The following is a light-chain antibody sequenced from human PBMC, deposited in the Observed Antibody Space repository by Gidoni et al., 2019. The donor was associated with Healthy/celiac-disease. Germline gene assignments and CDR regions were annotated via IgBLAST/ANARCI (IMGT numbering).Light chain of an antibody. CDR3: QQYYSTPYT. CDR2: WAS. CDR1: QSVLYSSNNKNY. V-gene: IGKV4-1*01. J-gene: IGKJ2*01. Sequence: GSLGERATINCKSSQSVLYSSNNKNYLAWYQQKPGQPPKLLIYWASTRESGVPDRFSGSGSGTDFPLTISSLQAEDVAVYYCQQYYSTPYTFGQGTKLEIK.